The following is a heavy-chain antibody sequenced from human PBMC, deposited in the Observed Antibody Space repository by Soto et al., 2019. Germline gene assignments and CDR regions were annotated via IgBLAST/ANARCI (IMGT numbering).Heavy chain of an antibody. CDR1: GGSISSGGYY. CDR3: ARDMGYCSSTSCYPHYGMDV. J-gene: IGHJ6*02. V-gene: IGHV4-31*03. Sequence: SETLSLTCTVSGGSISSGGYYWSWIRQHPGKGLGWIGYIYYSGSTYYNPSLKSRVTISVDTSKNQFSLKLSSVTAADTAVYYCARDMGYCSSTSCYPHYGMDVWGQGTTVTVSS. D-gene: IGHD2-2*01. CDR2: IYYSGST.